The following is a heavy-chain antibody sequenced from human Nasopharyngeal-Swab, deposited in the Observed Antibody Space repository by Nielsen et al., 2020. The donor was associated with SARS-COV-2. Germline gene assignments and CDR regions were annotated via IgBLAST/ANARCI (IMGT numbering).Heavy chain of an antibody. CDR2: ISGSGGSR. V-gene: IGHV3-23*01. CDR1: GFTFSSYA. D-gene: IGHD1-7*01. J-gene: IGHJ5*01. Sequence: GGSLRLSCSASGFTFSSYAMNWVRQAPGKGLEWVSSISGSGGSRYYADSVKGRFTISRDNSKNTLYLQMNNLRAEDTAVYYCARDHKNWNFSNWFDPWGQGTLVTVSS. CDR3: ARDHKNWNFSNWFDP.